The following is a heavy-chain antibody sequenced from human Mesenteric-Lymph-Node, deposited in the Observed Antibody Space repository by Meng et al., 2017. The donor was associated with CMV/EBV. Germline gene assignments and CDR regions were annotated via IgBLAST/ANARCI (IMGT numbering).Heavy chain of an antibody. J-gene: IGHJ4*02. CDR1: GGSISSYY. CDR2: IYYSGST. V-gene: IGHV4-59*01. CDR3: ARGYSYGYNYFDY. Sequence: TVSGGSISSYYWSWIRQHPGKGLEWIGYIYYSGSTNYNPSLKSRVNISVDTSKNQFSLKLSSVTAADTAVYYCARGYSYGYNYFDYWGQGTLVTVSS. D-gene: IGHD5-18*01.